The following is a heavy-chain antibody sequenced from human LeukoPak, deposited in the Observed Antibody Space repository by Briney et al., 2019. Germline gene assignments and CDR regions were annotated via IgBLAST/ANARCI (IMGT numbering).Heavy chain of an antibody. J-gene: IGHJ6*03. D-gene: IGHD3-3*01. CDR3: ARGGRTIAYYYYYMDV. V-gene: IGHV3-21*01. Sequence: PGGSLRLSCAASGFTFSSHGMNWVRQAPGKGLEWVSGISPSGGITYYTDSVKGRFTISRDNAKNSLYLQMNSLRAEDTAVYYCARGGRTIAYYYYYMDVWGKGTTVTVSS. CDR1: GFTFSSHG. CDR2: ISPSGGIT.